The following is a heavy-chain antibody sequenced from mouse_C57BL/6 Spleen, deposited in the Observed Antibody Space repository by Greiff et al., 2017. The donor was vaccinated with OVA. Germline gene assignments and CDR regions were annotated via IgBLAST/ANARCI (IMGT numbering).Heavy chain of an antibody. CDR3: AGGPLRFAY. Sequence: VHLVESGPGLVAPSQSLSITCTVSGFSLTSYGVDWVRQSPGKGLEWLGVIWGVGSTNYNSALKSRLSISKDNSKSQVFLKMNSLQTDDTAMYYCAGGPLRFAYWGQGTLVTVSA. J-gene: IGHJ3*01. V-gene: IGHV2-6*01. CDR2: IWGVGST. CDR1: GFSLTSYG.